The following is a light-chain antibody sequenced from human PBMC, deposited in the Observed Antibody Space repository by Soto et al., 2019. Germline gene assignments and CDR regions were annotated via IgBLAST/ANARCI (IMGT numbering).Light chain of an antibody. Sequence: QMSVSPWAVAAPVGSGVDIICRASQGIRTCLAWYQQRPGKAPKVLIYAASSRESGVPSRFTGSGSGTDFTLTISSLQPEDSATYYCQQYNSWPLTFGQGTKVDI. J-gene: IGKJ1*01. V-gene: IGKV1-12*01. CDR3: QQYNSWPLT. CDR1: QGIRTC. CDR2: AAS.